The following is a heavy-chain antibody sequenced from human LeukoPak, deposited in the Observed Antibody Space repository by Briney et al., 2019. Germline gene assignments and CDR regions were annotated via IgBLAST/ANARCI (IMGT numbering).Heavy chain of an antibody. Sequence: TGGSLRLSCAASGFTFSSYAMHWVRQAPGKGLEWVAVISYDGSNKYYADSVKGRFTISRDNSKNTLYLQMNSLRAEDTAVYYCARSPTGASGGHYYYMDVWGKGTTVTVSS. J-gene: IGHJ6*03. D-gene: IGHD3-16*01. CDR3: ARSPTGASGGHYYYMDV. CDR2: ISYDGSNK. V-gene: IGHV3-30-3*01. CDR1: GFTFSSYA.